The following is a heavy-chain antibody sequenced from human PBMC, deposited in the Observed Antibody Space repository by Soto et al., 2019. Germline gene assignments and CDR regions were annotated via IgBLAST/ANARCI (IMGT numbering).Heavy chain of an antibody. CDR2: ISPYNGNT. Sequence: QVQLVQSGAEVKKPGASVKVSCKASDKTFLSYGISWVRQGPGQGLEWMGWISPYNGNTNYAQKLQGRVTMTTDTSTSTAYMALRSLRSDDTAVYYCATQRDTVMVFRDWGQGTLVTVSS. CDR3: ATQRDTVMVFRD. CDR1: DKTFLSYG. V-gene: IGHV1-18*01. D-gene: IGHD5-18*01. J-gene: IGHJ4*02.